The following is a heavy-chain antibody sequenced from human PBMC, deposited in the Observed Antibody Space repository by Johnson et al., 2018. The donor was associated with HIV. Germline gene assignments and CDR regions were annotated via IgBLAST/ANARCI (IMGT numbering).Heavy chain of an antibody. CDR1: GFTFDDYA. CDR2: ISGSGGST. D-gene: IGHD3-10*01. CDR3: AKETAYYYGSGSYYIDAFDI. Sequence: VQLVESGGGLVQPGRSLRLSCAASGFTFDDYAMHWVRQAPGTGLEWVSGISGSGGSTYYADSVKGRFTLSRDNSKNTLYLQMNSLRAEDTAVYYCAKETAYYYGSGSYYIDAFDIWGQGTMVTVSS. V-gene: IGHV3-23*04. J-gene: IGHJ3*02.